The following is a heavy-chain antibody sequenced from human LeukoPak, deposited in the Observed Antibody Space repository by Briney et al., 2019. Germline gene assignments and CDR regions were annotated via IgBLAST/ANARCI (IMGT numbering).Heavy chain of an antibody. V-gene: IGHV3-74*01. D-gene: IGHD3-10*02. J-gene: IGHJ6*04. CDR3: AELGITMIGGV. CDR2: INSDGSST. Sequence: PGGSLRLSCAASGFTFSTYWMHWVRQAPGKGLVWVSRINSDGSSTSYADSVKGRFTISRDNAKSTLYLQMNSLRAEDTAVYYCAELGITMIGGVWGKGTTVTISS. CDR1: GFTFSTYW.